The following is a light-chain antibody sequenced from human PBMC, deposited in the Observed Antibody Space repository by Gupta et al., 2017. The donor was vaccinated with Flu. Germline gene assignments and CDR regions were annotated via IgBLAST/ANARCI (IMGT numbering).Light chain of an antibody. J-gene: IGKJ2*03. Sequence: EIVLTPSPGTLSLSPGERATLSCRASQTVNNNYLACHQLKPGQAPRLLIYGGSTRAPGIPDRFTGSGSGTDFTLTISRLEPEDFAVYYCQHYGSELSYSFGQGTTLEIK. V-gene: IGKV3-20*01. CDR2: GGS. CDR3: QHYGSELSYS. CDR1: QTVNNNY.